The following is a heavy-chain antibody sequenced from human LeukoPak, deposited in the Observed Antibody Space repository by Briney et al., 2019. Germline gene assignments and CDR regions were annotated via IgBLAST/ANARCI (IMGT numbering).Heavy chain of an antibody. V-gene: IGHV3-7*01. Sequence: GGSLRLSCAASGFSFSTFWMNWVRQSPGKGLEWAATINEDGSEKYYVDSVKGRFTISRDNAKKSMYLQMNSLRDEDTAIYFCARGSLNSSAWSYRHPDYWGQGTLVIVSS. CDR3: ARGSLNSSAWSYRHPDY. J-gene: IGHJ4*02. CDR1: GFSFSTFW. CDR2: INEDGSEK. D-gene: IGHD6-19*01.